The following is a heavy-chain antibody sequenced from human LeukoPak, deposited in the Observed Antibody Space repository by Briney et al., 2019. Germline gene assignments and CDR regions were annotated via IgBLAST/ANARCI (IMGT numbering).Heavy chain of an antibody. D-gene: IGHD5-18*01. CDR3: ASYSYDEDYFDY. CDR2: INPSGGST. CDR1: GYTFTSYY. V-gene: IGHV1-46*01. J-gene: IGHJ4*02. Sequence: GASVTVSCKASGYTFTSYYMHWVRQAPGQGLEWMGIINPSGGSTSYAQKFQGRVTMTRDTSTSTVYMELSSLRSEDTAVYYCASYSYDEDYFDYWGQGTLVTVSS.